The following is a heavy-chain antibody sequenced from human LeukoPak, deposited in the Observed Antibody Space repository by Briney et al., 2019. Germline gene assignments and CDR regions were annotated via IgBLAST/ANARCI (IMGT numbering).Heavy chain of an antibody. CDR1: GGTFSSYT. J-gene: IGHJ4*02. CDR3: ASTISRGYDIDY. V-gene: IGHV1-69*02. CDR2: IIPILGIA. Sequence: GSSVKVSFKASGGTFSSYTISWVRQAPGQGLEWMGRIIPILGIANYAQKFQGRVTITADKSTSTAYMELSSLRSEDTAVYYCASTISRGYDIDYWGQGTLVTVSS. D-gene: IGHD5-12*01.